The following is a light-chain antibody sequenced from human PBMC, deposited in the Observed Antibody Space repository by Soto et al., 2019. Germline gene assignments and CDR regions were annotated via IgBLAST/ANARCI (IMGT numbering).Light chain of an antibody. J-gene: IGKJ4*01. Sequence: EIVMTQSPATLSVSPGERATLSCRASQSVSNNLAWYQQKPGQAPRLLLYGASTRAAGLPARFSGSGSGTEFTLTISSLQSEDGALFYCQQYNAWPLTFGGGTKVEIK. CDR1: QSVSNN. CDR3: QQYNAWPLT. V-gene: IGKV3-15*01. CDR2: GAS.